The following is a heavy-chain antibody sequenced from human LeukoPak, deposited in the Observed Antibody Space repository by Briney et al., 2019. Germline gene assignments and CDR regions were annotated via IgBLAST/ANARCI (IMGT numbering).Heavy chain of an antibody. J-gene: IGHJ4*02. CDR2: IYYTGTT. D-gene: IGHD3-22*01. Sequence: SETLSLTCTVSGGSISSSSYSWGWIRQPPGKGLEWIASIYYTGTTYYNPSLKSRVSISADTSKNHFSLKLSSVTAADTAVYYCTSRGWIVGLVDYWGQGTLVTVSS. CDR1: GGSISSSSYS. V-gene: IGHV4-39*02. CDR3: TSRGWIVGLVDY.